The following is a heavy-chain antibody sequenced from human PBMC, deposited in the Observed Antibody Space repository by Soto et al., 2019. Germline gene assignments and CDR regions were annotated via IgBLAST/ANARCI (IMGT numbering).Heavy chain of an antibody. J-gene: IGHJ6*02. V-gene: IGHV6-1*01. Sequence: PSQTLSLTCAISGDSVSSNSVAWNWIRQSPSRGLEWLGRTYYRSKWYSDYAVSVKSRVTIKPDTSKNQFSLQLNSVTPEDTAVYYCARQKGTDGMDVWGQGTTVTVS. CDR1: GDSVSSNSVA. CDR2: TYYRSKWYS. D-gene: IGHD3-10*01. CDR3: ARQKGTDGMDV.